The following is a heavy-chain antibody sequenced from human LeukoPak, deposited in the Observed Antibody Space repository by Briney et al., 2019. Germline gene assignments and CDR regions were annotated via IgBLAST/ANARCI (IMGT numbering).Heavy chain of an antibody. V-gene: IGHV1-18*01. CDR3: ARHPLPSGIDAFDI. CDR2: ISAYNGNT. CDR1: GYTFTSYG. Sequence: ASVKVSCKASGYTFTSYGISWVRQAPGQGLEWMGWISAYNGNTNYAQKLQGRVAMTTDTSTSTAYMELRSLRSDDTAVYYCARHPLPSGIDAFDIWGQGTMVTVSS. J-gene: IGHJ3*02.